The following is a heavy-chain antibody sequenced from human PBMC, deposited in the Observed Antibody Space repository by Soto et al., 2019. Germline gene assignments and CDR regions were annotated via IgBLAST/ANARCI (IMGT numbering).Heavy chain of an antibody. D-gene: IGHD3-10*01. CDR1: GFSLYTSQVG. CDR2: IYWDDDK. J-gene: IGHJ4*02. V-gene: IGHV2-5*02. CDR3: TRLYGGSYFDS. Sequence: QITLKESGPTLVKPTQTLTLTCTFSGFSLYTSQVGVGWIRQPPGKALDWLALIYWDDDKRYSPSLKNRLTLTKDTSKTQLVLTMTNMDPVDTGTYYCTRLYGGSYFDSWGQGTLVAVSS.